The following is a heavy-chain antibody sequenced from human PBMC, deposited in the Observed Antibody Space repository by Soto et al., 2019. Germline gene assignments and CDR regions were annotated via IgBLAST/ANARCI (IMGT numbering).Heavy chain of an antibody. Sequence: GASVKVSCKASGYTFTSYAMHWVRQAPGQRLDWMGWINVGNSDTKYSQKFQGRVTITRDTSASTAYMELSSLRSEDTAVYYCASSYSNYALIDYYYYGMDVWGQGTTVTVSS. CDR2: INVGNSDT. CDR1: GYTFTSYA. J-gene: IGHJ6*02. V-gene: IGHV1-3*01. CDR3: ASSYSNYALIDYYYYGMDV. D-gene: IGHD4-4*01.